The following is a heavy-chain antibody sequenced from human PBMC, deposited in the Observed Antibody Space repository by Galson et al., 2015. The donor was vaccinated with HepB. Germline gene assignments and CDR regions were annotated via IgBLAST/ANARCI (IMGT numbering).Heavy chain of an antibody. J-gene: IGHJ3*02. CDR2: IYPGDSDT. Sequence: SGAEVKKPGESLKISCKGSGYSFTSYWIGWVRQMPGKGLEWMGIIYPGDSDTTYSPSFQGQVTISADKSISTAYLQWNSLKASDTAMYYCARHTDRGGDSGYDSTFDIWGQGTMVTVS. D-gene: IGHD5-12*01. CDR3: ARHTDRGGDSGYDSTFDI. CDR1: GYSFTSYW. V-gene: IGHV5-51*01.